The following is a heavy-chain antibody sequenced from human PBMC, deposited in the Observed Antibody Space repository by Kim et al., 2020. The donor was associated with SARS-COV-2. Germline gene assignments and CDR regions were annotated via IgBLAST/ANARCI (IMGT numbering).Heavy chain of an antibody. CDR3: AQAKAVTGTTLGMDG. CDR2: INWDGKTT. V-gene: IGHV3-43*01. D-gene: IGHD6-19*01. J-gene: IGHJ6*02. CDR1: GFTFDDYA. Sequence: GGSLRLSCAASGFTFDDYAMHWVRQPPGKGLEWVSFINWDGKTTFYADSVKGRFTISRDNSKNSLYLQMNSLTTEDTAFYYCAQAKAVTGTTLGMDGWG.